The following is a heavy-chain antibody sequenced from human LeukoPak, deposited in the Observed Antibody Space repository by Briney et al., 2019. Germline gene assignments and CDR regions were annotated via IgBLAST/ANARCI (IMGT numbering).Heavy chain of an antibody. D-gene: IGHD5-12*01. Sequence: PGGSLRLSCAASGFIFSNYGMNWVRQAPGKGLEWVAAISASGSATSYADSVRGRFTISRDNSKSTTYLQMNSLRAEDTAVYYCAKSYNGYESKPDYWGQGTLVTVSS. CDR2: ISASGSAT. J-gene: IGHJ4*02. CDR3: AKSYNGYESKPDY. CDR1: GFIFSNYG. V-gene: IGHV3-23*01.